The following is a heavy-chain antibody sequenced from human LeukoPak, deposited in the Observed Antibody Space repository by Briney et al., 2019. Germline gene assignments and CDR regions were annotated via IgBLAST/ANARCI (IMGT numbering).Heavy chain of an antibody. CDR3: AKGVGAYYFDY. Sequence: DSVKGRFTISRDNSKNTLYLQMNSLRAEDTAVYYCAKGVGAYYFDYWGQGTLVTVSS. J-gene: IGHJ4*02. D-gene: IGHD1-26*01. V-gene: IGHV3-23*01.